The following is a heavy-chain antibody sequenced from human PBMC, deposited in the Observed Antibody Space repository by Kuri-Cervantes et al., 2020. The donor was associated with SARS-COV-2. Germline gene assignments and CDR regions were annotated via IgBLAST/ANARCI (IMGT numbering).Heavy chain of an antibody. V-gene: IGHV1-2*02. CDR3: ARVRYIVGATETYYFDY. CDR2: INPNSGGT. CDR1: GYTFTGYY. J-gene: IGHJ4*02. D-gene: IGHD1-26*01. Sequence: ASVKVSCKASGYTFTGYYMHWVRQAPGQWLEWMGWINPNSGGTNYAQKFQGRVTMTRDTSISTAYMELSRLRSDDTAVYYCARVRYIVGATETYYFDYWGQGTLVTVSS.